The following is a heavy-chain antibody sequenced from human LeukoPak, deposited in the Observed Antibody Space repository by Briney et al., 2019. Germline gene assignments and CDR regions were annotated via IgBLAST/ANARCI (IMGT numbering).Heavy chain of an antibody. CDR3: ARASRLGRRLQLGGSPDY. J-gene: IGHJ4*02. V-gene: IGHV3-48*04. CDR2: ISGSRDTI. D-gene: IGHD5-24*01. CDR1: GFIFSNYS. Sequence: GGSLRLSCAASGFIFSNYSMIWVRQAPGKGLEWVSYISGSRDTIYYADSVKGRFTISRDNAKNSLSMQMDSLRAEDTAVYYCARASRLGRRLQLGGSPDYWGQGTLVTVSS.